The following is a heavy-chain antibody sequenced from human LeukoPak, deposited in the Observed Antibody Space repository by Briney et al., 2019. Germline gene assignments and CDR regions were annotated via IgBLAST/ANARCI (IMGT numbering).Heavy chain of an antibody. CDR1: RFTFSSYW. D-gene: IGHD3-22*01. V-gene: IGHV3-74*01. Sequence: SGGSLRLSCAASRFTFSSYWMHWVRQAPGKGLVWVSRINTDESGTSYADSVKGRFTISRDNAKNTLYLQMNSLRAEDTAVYYCAKVSWGASDSSGYSSGDYWGQGTLVTVSS. J-gene: IGHJ4*02. CDR2: INTDESGT. CDR3: AKVSWGASDSSGYSSGDY.